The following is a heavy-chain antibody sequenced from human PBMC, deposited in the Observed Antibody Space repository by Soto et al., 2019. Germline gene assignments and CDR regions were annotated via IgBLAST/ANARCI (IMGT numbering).Heavy chain of an antibody. Sequence: GGSLRLSCAASGFTFNTYNMNWVRQAPGKGLEWVSYISDSSSTIHYADSVKGRFTISRDNAKNSLYLQMNSLRAEDTALYYCARDDYPYYDDSSGYHFDYWGQGA. CDR1: GFTFNTYN. V-gene: IGHV3-48*01. CDR2: ISDSSSTI. D-gene: IGHD3-22*01. J-gene: IGHJ4*02. CDR3: ARDDYPYYDDSSGYHFDY.